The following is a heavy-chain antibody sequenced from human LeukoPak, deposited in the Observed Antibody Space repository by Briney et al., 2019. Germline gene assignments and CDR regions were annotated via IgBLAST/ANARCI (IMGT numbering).Heavy chain of an antibody. CDR1: GGSISSSNW. CDR2: IYHSGST. J-gene: IGHJ4*02. D-gene: IGHD3-10*01. Sequence: SETLSLTCAVSGGSISSSNWWSWVRRPPGKGLEWIGEIYHSGSTNYNPSLKSRVTISVDKSKNQFSLKLSSVTAADTAVYYCARRRGWFGLFDYWGQGTLVTVSS. V-gene: IGHV4-4*02. CDR3: ARRRGWFGLFDY.